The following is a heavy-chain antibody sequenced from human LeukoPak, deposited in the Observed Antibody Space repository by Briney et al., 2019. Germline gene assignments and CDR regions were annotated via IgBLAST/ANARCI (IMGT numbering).Heavy chain of an antibody. CDR3: ARGSRPVYNLLTGKRYFDY. Sequence: ASVKVSCKASGYTFTGYYMHWVRQAPGQGLEWMGWINPSGGSTSYAQKFQGRVTMTRDMSTSTVYMELSSLRSEDTAVYYCARGSRPVYNLLTGKRYFDYWGQGTLLTVSS. CDR1: GYTFTGYY. D-gene: IGHD3-9*01. J-gene: IGHJ4*02. CDR2: INPSGGST. V-gene: IGHV1-46*01.